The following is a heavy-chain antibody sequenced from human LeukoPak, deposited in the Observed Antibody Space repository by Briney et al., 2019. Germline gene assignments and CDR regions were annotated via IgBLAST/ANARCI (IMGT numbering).Heavy chain of an antibody. CDR3: AKGTVARFGEGDAFDI. D-gene: IGHD3-16*01. V-gene: IGHV3-48*03. CDR2: ISSSGSTI. CDR1: GSTFSSYE. J-gene: IGHJ3*02. Sequence: GGSLRLSCAASGSTFSSYEMNWVRQAPGKGLEWVSYISSSGSTIYYADSVKGRFTISRDNSKNTLYLQMNSLRAEDTAVYYCAKGTVARFGEGDAFDIWGQGTMVTVSS.